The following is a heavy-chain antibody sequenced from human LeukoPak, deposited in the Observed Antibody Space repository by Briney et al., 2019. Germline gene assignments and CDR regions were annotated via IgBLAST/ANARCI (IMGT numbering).Heavy chain of an antibody. CDR3: ARYGYGYGTPFDY. Sequence: GGSLRLSCAASGFIFGDYWMTWVRQAPGKGLEWVANIHKDGSEKYYVDSVKGRFSITRDNAKNSLFLQMNSRRAEDSAVYYCARYGYGYGTPFDYWGQGTLVTVSS. V-gene: IGHV3-7*04. CDR1: GFIFGDYW. J-gene: IGHJ4*02. D-gene: IGHD5-18*01. CDR2: IHKDGSEK.